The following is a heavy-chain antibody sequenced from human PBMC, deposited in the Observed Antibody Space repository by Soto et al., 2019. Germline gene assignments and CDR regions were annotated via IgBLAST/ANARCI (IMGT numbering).Heavy chain of an antibody. V-gene: IGHV3-7*03. D-gene: IGHD3-10*01. CDR1: GFTFSSYW. J-gene: IGHJ6*02. Sequence: GGSLRLSCAASGFTFSSYWMSWVRQAPGKGLEWVANIKQDGSEKYYVDSVKGRFTISRDNAKNSLYLQMNSLRVEDTAVYYCAREDTRSYGSGSYLNYYYYGMDVWGQGTTVTVSS. CDR3: AREDTRSYGSGSYLNYYYYGMDV. CDR2: IKQDGSEK.